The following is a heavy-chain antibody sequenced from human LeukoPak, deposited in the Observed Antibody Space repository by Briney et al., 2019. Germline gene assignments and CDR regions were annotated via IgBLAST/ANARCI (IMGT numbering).Heavy chain of an antibody. CDR1: GGSISSYY. CDR3: ARHFLDRGGYDLDWYFDL. CDR2: IYYSGST. Sequence: SETLSLTCTVSGGSISSYYWSWIRQPPGKGLEWIGYIYYSGSTNYNPSLKSRVTISVDTSKNQFSLKLSSVTAADTAVYYCARHFLDRGGYDLDWYFDLWGRGTLVTVSS. D-gene: IGHD5-12*01. V-gene: IGHV4-59*08. J-gene: IGHJ2*01.